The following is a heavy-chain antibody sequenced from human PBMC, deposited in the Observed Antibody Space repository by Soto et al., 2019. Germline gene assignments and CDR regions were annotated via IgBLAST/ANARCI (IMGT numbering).Heavy chain of an antibody. D-gene: IGHD2-15*01. Sequence: SETLSLTCTVSGGCISSGDYYWSWIRQPPGKGLEWIGYIHYSGSTYYNPSLKSRVTISVDTSKNQFSLKLSSVTAADTAVYYCAFQGMVCSGGSCYPLVDYWGQGTLVTVSS. V-gene: IGHV4-30-4*01. J-gene: IGHJ4*02. CDR2: IHYSGST. CDR3: AFQGMVCSGGSCYPLVDY. CDR1: GGCISSGDYY.